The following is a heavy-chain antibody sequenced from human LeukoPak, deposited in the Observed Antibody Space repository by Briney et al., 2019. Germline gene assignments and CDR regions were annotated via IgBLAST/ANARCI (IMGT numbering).Heavy chain of an antibody. CDR2: ISGSGGST. CDR1: GFTFSSYA. CDR3: AKSRYVQYSMDV. J-gene: IGHJ6*02. V-gene: IGHV3-23*01. Sequence: GGSLGLSCAASGFTFSSYAMSWVRQAPGKGLEWVSAISGSGGSTYYADSVKGRFTISRDNSKNTLYLQMSSVRAEDTAIYYCAKSRYVQYSMDVWGQGTTVTVSS. D-gene: IGHD5-12*01.